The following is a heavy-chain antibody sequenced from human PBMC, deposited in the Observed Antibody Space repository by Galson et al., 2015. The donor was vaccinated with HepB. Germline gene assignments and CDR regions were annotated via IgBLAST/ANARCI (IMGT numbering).Heavy chain of an antibody. CDR3: ARGVYGYSYGPADY. Sequence: SLRLSCAASGFTFSSHGMHWVRQAPDKGLEWVAVIWSDGDNKFYADSLKGRITISRDNSKNTLYLQMNSLRAEDTAVYYCARGVYGYSYGPADYWGQGTLVTVSS. CDR2: IWSDGDNK. D-gene: IGHD5-18*01. CDR1: GFTFSSHG. J-gene: IGHJ4*02. V-gene: IGHV3-33*01.